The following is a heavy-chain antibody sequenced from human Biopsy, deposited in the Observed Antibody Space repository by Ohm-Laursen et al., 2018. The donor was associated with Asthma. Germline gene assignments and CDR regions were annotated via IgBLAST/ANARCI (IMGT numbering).Heavy chain of an antibody. V-gene: IGHV3-30*01. D-gene: IGHD1-1*01. CDR1: GFSFSNFA. J-gene: IGHJ3*02. CDR3: VRDGTDDAFDI. Sequence: SLRLSCSASGFSFSNFAIHWVRQAPGKELEWVGVISKDASTQDYADSVKGRFTMARDNSKNMLDLQMNSLREEDTAVYYCVRDGTDDAFDIWGQGTVVTVSS. CDR2: ISKDASTQ.